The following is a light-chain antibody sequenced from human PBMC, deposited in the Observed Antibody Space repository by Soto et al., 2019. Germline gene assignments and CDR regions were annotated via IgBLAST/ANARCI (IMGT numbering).Light chain of an antibody. CDR1: QSLFTRY. J-gene: IGKJ5*01. CDR3: QQYGTSPT. CDR2: GAY. Sequence: EIVLTQSPGTLYLFPGERATLSCRARQSLFTRYLAWYHQKPGQAPRLLIYGAYSRATSIPDRFSGSGSGTDITLTISRLEPEDFAVYSCQQYGTSPTFGQGTRLEIK. V-gene: IGKV3-20*01.